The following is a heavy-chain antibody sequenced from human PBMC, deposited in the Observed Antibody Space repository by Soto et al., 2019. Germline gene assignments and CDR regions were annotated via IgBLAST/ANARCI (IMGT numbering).Heavy chain of an antibody. D-gene: IGHD5-12*01. CDR2: INADGTST. Sequence: GSLIASGTASGSTFSNSWMPWVRQVSGKGLEWVSRINADGTSTSYADSVKVRFTISRDNAKNTLYLHVNSLRAEDTAVYYCVKVLARGVGVPRFYFDSWGQGALVTVSS. V-gene: IGHV3-74*01. CDR3: VKVLARGVGVPRFYFDS. CDR1: GSTFSNSW. J-gene: IGHJ4*02.